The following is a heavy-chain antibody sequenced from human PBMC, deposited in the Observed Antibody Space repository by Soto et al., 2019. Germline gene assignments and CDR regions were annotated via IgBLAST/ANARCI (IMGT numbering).Heavy chain of an antibody. CDR3: ARDRTFGSYYGFYYYGMDV. V-gene: IGHV3-7*05. Sequence: EVQLVESGGGLVQPGGSLRLSCAASGFTFSSYWMSWVRQAPGKGLECVANIKQDGSEKYYVDSVKGRFTISRDNAKNSLYLQMNSLRAEDTAVYYCARDRTFGSYYGFYYYGMDVWGQGTTVTVSS. CDR1: GFTFSSYW. J-gene: IGHJ6*02. CDR2: IKQDGSEK. D-gene: IGHD1-26*01.